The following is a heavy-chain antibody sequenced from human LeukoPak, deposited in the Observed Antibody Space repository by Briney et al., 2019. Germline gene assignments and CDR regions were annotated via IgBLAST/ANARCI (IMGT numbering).Heavy chain of an antibody. J-gene: IGHJ4*02. V-gene: IGHV4-30-2*01. D-gene: IGHD6-19*01. CDR3: ARAHPGYSSGWLFDY. Sequence: SETLSLTCAVSGGSISSGGYSWRWIRQPPGKGLEWIGYIYHSGSTYYNPSLKSRVTISVDRSKNQFSLKLSSVTAADTAVYYCARAHPGYSSGWLFDYWGQGTLVTVSS. CDR1: GGSISSGGYS. CDR2: IYHSGST.